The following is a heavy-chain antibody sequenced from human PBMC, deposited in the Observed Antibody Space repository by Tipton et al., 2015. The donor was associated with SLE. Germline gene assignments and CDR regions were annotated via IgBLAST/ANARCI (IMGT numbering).Heavy chain of an antibody. Sequence: TLSLTCTVSGGSISSGSNYWSWIRQPAGKGLEWIGRIYTSGTTNSNPSLRSRVTISVDTPKNQFSLKLNSVTAADTAVYYCARAGAVEYYMDVWGKGTTVNVSS. J-gene: IGHJ6*03. V-gene: IGHV4-61*02. CDR2: IYTSGTT. CDR1: GGSISSGSNY. CDR3: ARAGAVEYYMDV.